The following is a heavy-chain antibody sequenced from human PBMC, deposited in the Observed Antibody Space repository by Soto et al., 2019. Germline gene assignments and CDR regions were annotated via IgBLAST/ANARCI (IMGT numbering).Heavy chain of an antibody. V-gene: IGHV3-21*01. J-gene: IGHJ3*02. D-gene: IGHD6-13*01. Sequence: GGSLRLPCAASGFTFSSYSMNWVRQAPGKGLEWVSSISSSSSYIYYADSVKGRFTISRDNAKNSLYLQMNSLRAEDTAVYYCARVSSWYAFDIWGQGTMVTVSS. CDR2: ISSSSSYI. CDR1: GFTFSSYS. CDR3: ARVSSWYAFDI.